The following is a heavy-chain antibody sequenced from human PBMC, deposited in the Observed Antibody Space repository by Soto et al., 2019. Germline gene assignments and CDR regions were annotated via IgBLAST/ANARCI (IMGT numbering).Heavy chain of an antibody. CDR1: GGTFSSYA. V-gene: IGHV1-69*13. Sequence: ASVKVSCKASGGTFSSYAISWVRQAPGQGLEWMGGIIPIFGTANYAQKFQGRVTITADESTSTAYMELSSLRSEDTAVYYCAREGLGYCSSTSCYPRKFNWFDPWGQGTLVTV. CDR3: AREGLGYCSSTSCYPRKFNWFDP. CDR2: IIPIFGTA. D-gene: IGHD2-2*01. J-gene: IGHJ5*02.